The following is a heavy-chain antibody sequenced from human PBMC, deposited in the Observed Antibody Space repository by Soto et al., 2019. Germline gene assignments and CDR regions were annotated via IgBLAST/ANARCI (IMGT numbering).Heavy chain of an antibody. Sequence: QMQLVQSGAEVKKTGSSVKVSCKASGYTFTYRYLHWVRQAPGQALEWMGWITPFNGNTNYTQKFQDRVTITRDRSMSTAYMELSSLRSEDTAMYYCASAARRLHWFDPWGQGTLVTVSS. J-gene: IGHJ5*02. CDR3: ASAARRLHWFDP. CDR1: GYTFTYRY. D-gene: IGHD4-17*01. V-gene: IGHV1-45*02. CDR2: ITPFNGNT.